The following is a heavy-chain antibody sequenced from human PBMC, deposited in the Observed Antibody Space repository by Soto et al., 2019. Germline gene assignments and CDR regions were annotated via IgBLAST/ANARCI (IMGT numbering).Heavy chain of an antibody. J-gene: IGHJ3*02. CDR3: TRGGELPDAFDI. CDR1: GFTFGDYA. Sequence: SLRLSCTASGFTFGDYAMSWVRQAPGKGLEWVGFIRSKAYGGTTEYAASVKGRFTISRDDSKSIAYLQMNSLKTEDTAVYYCTRGGELPDAFDIWGQGTMVTVSS. D-gene: IGHD1-26*01. V-gene: IGHV3-49*04. CDR2: IRSKAYGGTT.